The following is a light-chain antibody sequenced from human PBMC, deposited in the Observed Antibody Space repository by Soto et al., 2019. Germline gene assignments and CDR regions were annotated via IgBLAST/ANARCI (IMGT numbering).Light chain of an antibody. CDR3: SSYTNSNTLV. J-gene: IGLJ2*01. V-gene: IGLV2-14*01. CDR1: SSDVGGYKY. CDR2: DVS. Sequence: QLVLTQPASVSGSPGQSITISCTGTSSDVGGYKYVSWYQQHPGKAPKLIIYDVSNRPSGVSNRFSGSKSGNTASLTISGLQAEDEADYYCSSYTNSNTLVFGGGTKVTVL.